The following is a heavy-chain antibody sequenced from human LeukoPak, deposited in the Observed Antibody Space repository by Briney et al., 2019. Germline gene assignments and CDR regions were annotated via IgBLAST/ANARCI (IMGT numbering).Heavy chain of an antibody. CDR1: GAPISSTTYY. CDR3: ARMGSYSGSIKLTNWFDP. D-gene: IGHD1-26*01. CDR2: IYYSGST. V-gene: IGHV4-39*01. Sequence: SETLSLTCTVSGAPISSTTYYWGWIRQPPRKGLEWIASIYYSGSTYYNPSLKSRVTISVDTSKNQFSLKLSSVTAADTAVYYCARMGSYSGSIKLTNWFDPWGQGTLVTVSS. J-gene: IGHJ5*02.